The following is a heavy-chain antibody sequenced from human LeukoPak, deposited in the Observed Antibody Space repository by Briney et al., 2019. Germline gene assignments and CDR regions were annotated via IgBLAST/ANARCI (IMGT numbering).Heavy chain of an antibody. D-gene: IGHD3-22*01. V-gene: IGHV3-30-3*01. J-gene: IGHJ3*02. CDR2: ISYDGSNK. CDR3: ARQGYDSSEDAFDI. CDR1: GFTFSSFA. Sequence: PGGSLRLSCAASGFTFSSFAMHWVRQAPGKGLEWVAVISYDGSNKYCADSVKGRFTISRDNSKNTLYLQMNSLRAEDTAVYYCARQGYDSSEDAFDIWGQGTMVTVSS.